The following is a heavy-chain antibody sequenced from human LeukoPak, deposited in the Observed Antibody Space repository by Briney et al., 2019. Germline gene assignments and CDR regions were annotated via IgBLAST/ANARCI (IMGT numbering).Heavy chain of an antibody. J-gene: IGHJ6*03. CDR2: IYTSGST. CDR1: GFSISSYY. D-gene: IGHD5-18*01. V-gene: IGHV4-4*07. CDR3: ARAIEDSYGYKLYYYYYYMDV. Sequence: SETLSLTCAVSGFSISSYYWSWIRQPAGKGLEWIGRIYTSGSTNYNPSLKSRVTMSVDTSNNQFYLKLSSVTAADTAVYYCARAIEDSYGYKLYYYYYYMDVWGKGTTVTVSS.